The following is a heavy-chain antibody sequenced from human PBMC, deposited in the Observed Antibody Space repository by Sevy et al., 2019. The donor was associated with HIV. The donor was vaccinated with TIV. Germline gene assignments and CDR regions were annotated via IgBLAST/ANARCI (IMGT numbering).Heavy chain of an antibody. CDR2: TRNKADGYTT. CDR1: GFTFSDHY. D-gene: IGHD6-13*01. Sequence: GGSLRLSCAASGFTFSDHYMEWVRQAPGKGLEWVGRTRNKADGYTTEYAASVKGRFTISRDDSENSLHLQMNSLKTEETAVYYCSTHAGIAAAGRVFDYWGQGALVTVSS. V-gene: IGHV3-72*01. J-gene: IGHJ4*02. CDR3: STHAGIAAAGRVFDY.